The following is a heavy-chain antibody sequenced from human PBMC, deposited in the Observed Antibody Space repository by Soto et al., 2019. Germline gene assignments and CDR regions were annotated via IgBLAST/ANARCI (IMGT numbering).Heavy chain of an antibody. CDR2: IYYSGST. CDR1: GGSISSGGYY. Sequence: QVQLQESGPGLVKPSQTLSLTCTVSGGSISSGGYYWSWIRQHPGKGLEWIGYIYYSGSTYYNPSLKRRVTKSVDTSKNQFSLKLSSVTAADTAVYYCARERSYYDILTGWGAFDIWGQGTMVTVSS. V-gene: IGHV4-31*03. D-gene: IGHD3-9*01. J-gene: IGHJ3*02. CDR3: ARERSYYDILTGWGAFDI.